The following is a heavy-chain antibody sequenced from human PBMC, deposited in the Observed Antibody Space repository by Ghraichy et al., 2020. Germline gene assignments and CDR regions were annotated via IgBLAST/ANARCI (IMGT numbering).Heavy chain of an antibody. Sequence: ASVKVSCEASGYHFTNYGINWVRQAPGQGLEWMGWISTYNGNTNYAQRLQGRVTMTTDTSTSTAYMELRSLRSDDTAVYYCARSAYGSGSSSYYHLDYWGQGTLVTVSS. CDR2: ISTYNGNT. J-gene: IGHJ4*02. V-gene: IGHV1-18*01. CDR1: GYHFTNYG. D-gene: IGHD2-15*01. CDR3: ARSAYGSGSSSYYHLDY.